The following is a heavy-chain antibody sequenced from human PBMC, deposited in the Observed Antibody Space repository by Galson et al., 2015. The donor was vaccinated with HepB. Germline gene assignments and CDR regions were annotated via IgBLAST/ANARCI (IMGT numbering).Heavy chain of an antibody. CDR3: ARGYCSGGSCYSDDY. D-gene: IGHD2-15*01. Sequence: PLSLTCTVSGGSISSGSYYWSWIRQPAGKGLEWIGRIYTSGSTNYNPSLKSRVTMSVDTSKNQFSLKLSSVTAADTAVYYCARGYCSGGSCYSDDYWGQGTLVTVSS. CDR2: IYTSGST. J-gene: IGHJ4*02. V-gene: IGHV4-61*02. CDR1: GGSISSGSYY.